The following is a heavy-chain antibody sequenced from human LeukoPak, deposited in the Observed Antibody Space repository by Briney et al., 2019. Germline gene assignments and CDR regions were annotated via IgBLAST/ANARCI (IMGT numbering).Heavy chain of an antibody. D-gene: IGHD5-24*01. Sequence: PSETLSLTCSVSGGSMSGSSYYWVWIRQPPGKGLEWIASIYYSGDTYYNQSLKSRVTISVDTSKNHFSLNLSSVTAADTAVYFCAGNAEMARNAVYFDYWGQGTLVTVSS. CDR1: GGSMSGSSYY. J-gene: IGHJ4*02. V-gene: IGHV4-39*02. CDR2: IYYSGDT. CDR3: AGNAEMARNAVYFDY.